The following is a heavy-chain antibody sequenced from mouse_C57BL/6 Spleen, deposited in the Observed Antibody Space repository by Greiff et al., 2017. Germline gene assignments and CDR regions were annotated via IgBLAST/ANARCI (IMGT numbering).Heavy chain of an antibody. Sequence: EVQLQQSGPELVKPGASVKMSCKASGYTFTDYNMHWVKQSPGQSLEWIGDINPNNGGTIYNQKFKGKATLTVDKSSSTAYMELRSLTSEDTAVYYCAGGADYYCSPSWYFDDWGTGTTVTVSS. J-gene: IGHJ1*03. CDR1: GYTFTDYN. CDR2: INPNNGGT. CDR3: AGGADYYCSPSWYFDD. D-gene: IGHD1-1*01. V-gene: IGHV1-18*01.